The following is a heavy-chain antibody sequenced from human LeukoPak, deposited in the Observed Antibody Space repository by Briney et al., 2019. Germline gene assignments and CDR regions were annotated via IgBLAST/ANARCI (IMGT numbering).Heavy chain of an antibody. Sequence: PGGSLRLSCAASGFTFSSYSMNWVRQAPGKGLEWVAVIWYDGSNKYYADSVKGRFTISRDNSKNTLYLQMYSLRAEDTAVYYCARLPAAINGYFDPWGQGTLVTVSS. J-gene: IGHJ5*02. V-gene: IGHV3-33*08. CDR2: IWYDGSNK. CDR3: ARLPAAINGYFDP. D-gene: IGHD2-2*01. CDR1: GFTFSSYS.